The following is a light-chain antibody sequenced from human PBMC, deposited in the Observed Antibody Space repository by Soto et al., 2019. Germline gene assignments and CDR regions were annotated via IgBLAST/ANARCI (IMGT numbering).Light chain of an antibody. CDR1: QSVEHY. Sequence: ETVLTQSPATLSLSPGERATLSCRASQSVEHYLAWYQQKPGQAPRLLIYDASNRATGIPARFSGSGSGTDFTLTISSLEPGDFAVYYCQQRRNWPPIPFGQGTRLEIK. CDR3: QQRRNWPPIP. J-gene: IGKJ5*01. CDR2: DAS. V-gene: IGKV3-11*01.